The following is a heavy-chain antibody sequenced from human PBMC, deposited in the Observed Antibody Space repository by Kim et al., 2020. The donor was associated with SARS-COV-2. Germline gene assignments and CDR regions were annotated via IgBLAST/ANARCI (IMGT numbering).Heavy chain of an antibody. J-gene: IGHJ4*02. D-gene: IGHD1-26*01. V-gene: IGHV3-33*01. CDR3: AYGTPPGGSFYLGC. Sequence: YADSVKGRLTISRYDSKNTLYLQMNILRAEDTALYYCAYGTPPGGSFYLGCWGQGTLVTVSS.